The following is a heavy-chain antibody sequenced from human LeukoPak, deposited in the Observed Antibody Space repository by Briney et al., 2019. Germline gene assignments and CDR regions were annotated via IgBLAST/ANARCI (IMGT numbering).Heavy chain of an antibody. V-gene: IGHV4-34*01. CDR2: INHSGST. Sequence: SEALSLTCAVYGGSFSGYYWSWIRQPPGKGLEWIGEINHSGSTNYNPSLKSRVTISVDTSKNQFSLKLSSVTAADTAVYYCARGQPRITMVRGANRTRRGSYYFDYWGQGTQVTVSS. CDR3: ARGQPRITMVRGANRTRRGSYYFDY. J-gene: IGHJ4*02. D-gene: IGHD3-10*01. CDR1: GGSFSGYY.